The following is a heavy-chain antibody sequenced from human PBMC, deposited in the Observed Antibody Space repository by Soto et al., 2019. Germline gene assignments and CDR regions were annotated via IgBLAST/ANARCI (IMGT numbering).Heavy chain of an antibody. CDR3: AKAERYSYGYGYFDY. Sequence: EVQLLESGGGLVQPGGSLRLSCAASGFTFSSYAMSWVRQAPGKGLEWVSAISGSGGSTYYADSVKGRFTISRDNSKKTLYLQMNSLRAEDTAVYYCAKAERYSYGYGYFDYWGQGTLVTVSS. D-gene: IGHD5-18*01. J-gene: IGHJ4*02. V-gene: IGHV3-23*01. CDR1: GFTFSSYA. CDR2: ISGSGGST.